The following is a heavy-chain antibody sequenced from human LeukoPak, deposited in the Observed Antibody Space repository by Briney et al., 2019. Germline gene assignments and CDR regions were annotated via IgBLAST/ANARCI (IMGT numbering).Heavy chain of an antibody. D-gene: IGHD4-17*01. V-gene: IGHV1-18*01. CDR3: ARDGRGYGDYSLGFDY. CDR2: ISAYNGNT. J-gene: IGHJ4*02. Sequence: ASVKVSCKASGYTFTSYGISWVRQAPGQGLEWMGWISAYNGNTNYAQKLQGRVTMTTDTSTSTAYMELRSLRSDDTAVYYCARDGRGYGDYSLGFDYWGQGTLSPSPQ. CDR1: GYTFTSYG.